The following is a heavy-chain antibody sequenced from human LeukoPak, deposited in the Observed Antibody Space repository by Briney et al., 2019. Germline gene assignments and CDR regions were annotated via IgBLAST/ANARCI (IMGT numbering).Heavy chain of an antibody. Sequence: GASVKVSCKASGYTFTDYYMHWVQQAPGKGLEWMGRVDPEDGETIYAEKFQGRVTITADTSTDTAYMELSSLRSEDTAVYYCATESITIFGVVIMPRPYYFDYWGQGTLVTVSS. CDR2: VDPEDGET. D-gene: IGHD3-3*01. J-gene: IGHJ4*02. CDR1: GYTFTDYY. V-gene: IGHV1-69-2*01. CDR3: ATESITIFGVVIMPRPYYFDY.